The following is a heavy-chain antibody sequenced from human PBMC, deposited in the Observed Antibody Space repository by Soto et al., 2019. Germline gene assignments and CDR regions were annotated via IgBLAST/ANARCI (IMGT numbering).Heavy chain of an antibody. J-gene: IGHJ4*02. Sequence: SETLCLTCSVSGDSINSDNYYWGWIRQPPGKGLEWIGSIYYSGNTYYNPSLKTRVTISLDKSKSQFSLRLNSLTAADSAVYYCARQRRYYDSSGYSRFFDYWGQGTLVTVSS. CDR2: IYYSGNT. CDR3: ARQRRYYDSSGYSRFFDY. CDR1: GDSINSDNYY. V-gene: IGHV4-39*07. D-gene: IGHD3-22*01.